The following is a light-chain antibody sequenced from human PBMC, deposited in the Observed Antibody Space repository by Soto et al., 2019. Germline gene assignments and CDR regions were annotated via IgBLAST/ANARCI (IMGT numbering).Light chain of an antibody. CDR3: CSYTTSSTRV. CDR1: SSDVGFYNY. J-gene: IGLJ1*01. CDR2: EVT. V-gene: IGLV2-14*01. Sequence: SALTQPASVSGSPGQSIAISCTGSSSDVGFYNYVSWYQQHPGKVPKLIIYEVTNRPSGVSNRFSGSKSGNTASLTISGLQAEDEADYYCCSYTTSSTRVFGSGTKLTVL.